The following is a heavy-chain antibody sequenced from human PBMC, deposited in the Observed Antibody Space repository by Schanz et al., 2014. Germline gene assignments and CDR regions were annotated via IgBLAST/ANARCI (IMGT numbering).Heavy chain of an antibody. CDR1: GITLSGYG. CDR2: ISFDGRNT. D-gene: IGHD2-15*01. CDR3: AKESEIVVVVGTSMSGDFHH. V-gene: IGHV3-30*18. Sequence: QVQLVESGGGVVQPGRSLRLSCAASGITLSGYGLHWVRQAPGKGLEWVGFISFDGRNTGYAHSVKGRFTISRDNSKNTLYLKMNSLRAEDTAVYFCAKESEIVVVVGTSMSGDFHHWGQGTLVTVSS. J-gene: IGHJ1*01.